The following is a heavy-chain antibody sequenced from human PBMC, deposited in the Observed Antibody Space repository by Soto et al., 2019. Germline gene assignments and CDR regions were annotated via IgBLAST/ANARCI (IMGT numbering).Heavy chain of an antibody. V-gene: IGHV4-59*12. Sequence: SETLSLTCTVSSDSISSYYWIWIRQSPGKGLEWIGYTDYSGNTNYNPSLKSRVTISGDTSKNQFSLRLSSVTAADTAVYYCAREVATSNYYYYMDVWGKGTTVTVSS. CDR3: AREVATSNYYYYMDV. CDR2: TDYSGNT. D-gene: IGHD5-12*01. CDR1: SDSISSYY. J-gene: IGHJ6*03.